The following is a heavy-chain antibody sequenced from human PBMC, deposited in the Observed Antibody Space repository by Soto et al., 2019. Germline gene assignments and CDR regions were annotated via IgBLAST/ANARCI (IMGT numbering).Heavy chain of an antibody. CDR1: GGSFSGYY. J-gene: IGHJ4*02. D-gene: IGHD2-2*01. V-gene: IGHV4-34*01. CDR2: INHSGST. Sequence: QVQLQQWGAGLLKPSETLSLTCAVYGGSFSGYYWSWIRQPPGKGLEWIGEINHSGSTNYNPSLKSRVTISVDTSKNQFSLKLSSVTAADTAVYYCARAMEYCSSTSCYVGVVDYWGQGTLVTVSS. CDR3: ARAMEYCSSTSCYVGVVDY.